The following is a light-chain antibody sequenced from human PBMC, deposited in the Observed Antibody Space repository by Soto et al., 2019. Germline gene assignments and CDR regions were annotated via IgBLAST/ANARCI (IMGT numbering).Light chain of an antibody. CDR1: HSVDSN. Sequence: EIVMTQSPATLSVSPGEGATLSCRASHSVDSNLAWYQQKPGQAPRLLIYGASTRPTGIPARFSGSGSGTDFTLTISSLQSEDFAAYYCQQYDKWPLTFGGGTKVDIK. CDR3: QQYDKWPLT. V-gene: IGKV3D-15*01. J-gene: IGKJ4*01. CDR2: GAS.